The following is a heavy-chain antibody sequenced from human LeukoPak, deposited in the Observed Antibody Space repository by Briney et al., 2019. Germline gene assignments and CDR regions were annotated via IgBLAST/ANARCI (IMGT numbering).Heavy chain of an antibody. CDR3: ARDIRGANDSWYYGMDV. J-gene: IGHJ6*02. D-gene: IGHD1-26*01. V-gene: IGHV1-18*01. CDR2: ISAYNGNT. Sequence: ASVKVSCKTSGYTFRNFGVTWVRQAPGQGLEWMGWISAYNGNTNYAQNLQGRVTMTTDTSTSTAYMELRSLRSDDTALYFCARDIRGANDSWYYGMDVWGQGTTVTVSS. CDR1: GYTFRNFG.